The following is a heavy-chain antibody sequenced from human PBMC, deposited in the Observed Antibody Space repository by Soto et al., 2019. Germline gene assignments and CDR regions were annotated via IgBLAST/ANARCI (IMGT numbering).Heavy chain of an antibody. CDR2: ISSSSSYI. J-gene: IGHJ6*02. V-gene: IGHV3-21*01. D-gene: IGHD2-2*01. CDR1: GFTFSSYS. CDR3: ARALPAAASGYGMDV. Sequence: EVQMVESGGGLVKPGGSLRLSCAASGFTFSSYSMNWVRQAPGKGLEWGSSISSSSSYIYYADSVKGRFTISRDNAKNSLYLQRNSLRAEDTAVYSCARALPAAASGYGMDVWGQGTTVPVSS.